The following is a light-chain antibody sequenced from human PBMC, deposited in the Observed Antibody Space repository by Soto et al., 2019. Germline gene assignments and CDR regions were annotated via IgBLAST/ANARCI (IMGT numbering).Light chain of an antibody. CDR1: QSGSNY. V-gene: IGKV3-11*01. Sequence: EIVLTQSPSTLSLSPGDRATFSFMASQSGSNYLAWYQQKPGQAPRLLSYDASSRATGIPARFGGSGSGTDFTLTISSLEPEDFVVYYCQQRSNWPRTFGQGTKV. CDR3: QQRSNWPRT. J-gene: IGKJ1*01. CDR2: DAS.